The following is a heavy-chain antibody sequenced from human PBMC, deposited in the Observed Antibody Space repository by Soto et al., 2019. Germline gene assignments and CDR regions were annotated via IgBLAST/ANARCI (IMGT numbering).Heavy chain of an antibody. V-gene: IGHV4-39*01. D-gene: IGHD2-2*01. J-gene: IGHJ5*02. Sequence: TLSLTCTVSGGSISSSSYYWGWIRQPPGKGLEWIGSIYYSGSTYYNPSLKSRVTISVDTSKNQFSLKLSSVTAADTAVYYCARHRLGEGSSTRGCRSSWFDPWGQGSLVTLSS. CDR2: IYYSGST. CDR1: GGSISSSSYY. CDR3: ARHRLGEGSSTRGCRSSWFDP.